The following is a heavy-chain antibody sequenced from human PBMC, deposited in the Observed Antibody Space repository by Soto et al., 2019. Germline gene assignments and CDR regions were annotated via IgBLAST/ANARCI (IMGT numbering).Heavy chain of an antibody. V-gene: IGHV4-39*01. Sequence: SETLSLTCIVSGGSISSSSFYWGWIRQPPGKGLEWIGSIYYSGSTYCNPSLQSRVTISIDTSNNRFSLKLISVTAADTAVYYCARGRPIYSRGWYGRSTRKPKYFQHWGQGTLVTVSS. CDR3: ARGRPIYSRGWYGRSTRKPKYFQH. J-gene: IGHJ1*01. D-gene: IGHD6-19*01. CDR2: IYYSGST. CDR1: GGSISSSSFY.